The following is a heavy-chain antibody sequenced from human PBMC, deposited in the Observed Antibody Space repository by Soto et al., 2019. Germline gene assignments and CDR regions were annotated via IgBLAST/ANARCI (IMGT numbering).Heavy chain of an antibody. D-gene: IGHD4-17*01. Sequence: GESLKISCQGSGYSFTTYWISWVRQMPGKGLEWMGRIDPDDSYTNYSPSFQGHVTISADKSISTAYIQWNSLETSDTAMYYCARDGGRGYNGNYGDYSLDFWGQGTLVTVSS. J-gene: IGHJ4*02. CDR2: IDPDDSYT. CDR1: GYSFTTYW. CDR3: ARDGGRGYNGNYGDYSLDF. V-gene: IGHV5-10-1*01.